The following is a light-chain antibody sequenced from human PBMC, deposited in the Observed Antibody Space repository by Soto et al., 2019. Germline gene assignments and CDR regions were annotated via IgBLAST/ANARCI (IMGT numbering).Light chain of an antibody. V-gene: IGKV1-39*01. Sequence: VPMTQSPSLMSAAVRDRINITWRASQSISSYLNWYQQKPGKAPKLLIYAASSLQSGVPSRFSVIGSGTDFTLTICSLQPQDFPTYYCQRVYSTPVGFGPGTRLEIK. CDR3: QRVYSTPVG. J-gene: IGKJ5*01. CDR2: AAS. CDR1: QSISSY.